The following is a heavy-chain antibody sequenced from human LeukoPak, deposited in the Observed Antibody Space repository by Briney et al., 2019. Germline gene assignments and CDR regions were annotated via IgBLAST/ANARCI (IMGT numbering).Heavy chain of an antibody. CDR2: MNPDGGEK. CDR3: ARFLQYDSSAWLY. Sequence: PGGSLRLYCATSGFTFSNYWMSWVRQAPGKGPEWVANMNPDGGEKYSVDSVKGRFTISRDNAKNSLYLQMNSLRAEDTAVYYCARFLQYDSSAWLYWGQGSLVTVSS. D-gene: IGHD3-22*01. CDR1: GFTFSNYW. V-gene: IGHV3-7*01. J-gene: IGHJ4*02.